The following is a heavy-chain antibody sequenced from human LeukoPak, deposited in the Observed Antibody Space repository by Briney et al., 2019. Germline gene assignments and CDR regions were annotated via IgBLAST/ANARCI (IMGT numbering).Heavy chain of an antibody. J-gene: IGHJ4*02. V-gene: IGHV3-33*06. CDR2: IWYDGSNK. CDR3: AKDPHGYSSAYFDY. CDR1: GFTFSSYG. Sequence: PGRSLRLSCAASGFTFSSYGMHWVRQAPGKGLEWVAVIWYDGSNKYYADSVKGRFTISRDNSKNSLYLQMNSLRAEDTAVYYCAKDPHGYSSAYFDYWGQGTLVTVSS. D-gene: IGHD6-19*01.